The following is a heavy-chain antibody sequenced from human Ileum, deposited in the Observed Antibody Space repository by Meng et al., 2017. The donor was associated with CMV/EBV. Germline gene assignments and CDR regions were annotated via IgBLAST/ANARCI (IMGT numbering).Heavy chain of an antibody. Sequence: KASGYPFAIYGITWVRQAPGQGLEWVGWINGENGNTNYAQKFQGRVIMTTDTSTKTAYMEFWSLRSDDTAIYYCARAGNVVTTTFDFWGQGTLVTVSS. J-gene: IGHJ4*02. CDR1: GYPFAIYG. D-gene: IGHD2-21*02. CDR3: ARAGNVVTTTFDF. CDR2: INGENGNT. V-gene: IGHV1-18*01.